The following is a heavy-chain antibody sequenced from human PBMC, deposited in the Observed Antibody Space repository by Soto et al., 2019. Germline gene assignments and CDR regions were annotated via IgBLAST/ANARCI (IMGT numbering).Heavy chain of an antibody. CDR1: GFTFSDYY. V-gene: IGHV3-11*05. CDR3: ARYSGSYFQVDYYYGIDV. CDR2: VSSTSSYT. D-gene: IGHD1-26*01. J-gene: IGHJ6*02. Sequence: VLLVESGGGLVKPGGSLRLSCAASGFTFSDYYMTWIRQAPGKGLEWVSHVSSTSSYTNYADSVKGRFTISRDNTKNSLYLQMNSLRAEDTAVYYCARYSGSYFQVDYYYGIDVWGQGTTVTVSS.